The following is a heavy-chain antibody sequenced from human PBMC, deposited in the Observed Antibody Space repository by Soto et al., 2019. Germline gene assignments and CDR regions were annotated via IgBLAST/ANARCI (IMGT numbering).Heavy chain of an antibody. D-gene: IGHD5-12*01. J-gene: IGHJ4*01. CDR3: ARFTRGVYDSGRLWEKFDY. V-gene: IGHV2-5*02. CDR1: GFSLSSIGMG. CDR2: IYWDDDK. Sequence: QITVKESGLTLVKPTETLTLTCTFSGFSLSSIGMGVGWLRQPPGKALEWLALIYWDDDKRYSPSLSSRLTITKDPSENEVDLTMTNMDPVGKATYYYARFTRGVYDSGRLWEKFDYWGQGTLVTVSS.